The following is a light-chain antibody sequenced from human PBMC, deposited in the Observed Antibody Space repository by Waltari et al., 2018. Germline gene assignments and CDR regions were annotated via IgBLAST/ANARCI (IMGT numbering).Light chain of an antibody. J-gene: IGLJ2*01. CDR3: ATRDEGPTVV. V-gene: IGLV1-47*01. CDR2: LTH. CDR1: LSNIGTHY. Sequence: QSVLTQPPSASGTPGQSVTISCSGRLSNIGTHYVYWYQQLPGTAPNLLIYLTHQRPSGVPVRCSASKSGTSASLAISGLRFEDEGDYYCATRDEGPTVVFGGGTKVTVL.